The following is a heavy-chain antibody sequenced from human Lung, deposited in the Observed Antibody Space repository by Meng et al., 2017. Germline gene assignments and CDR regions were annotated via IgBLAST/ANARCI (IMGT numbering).Heavy chain of an antibody. CDR1: GGNFRNFW. CDR2: IKSKVDGGTT. CDR3: TTDLPFTEGGVITT. Sequence: VRLAESGGGLVMLGGSLSLAWAASGGNFRNFWMIWVRQAPGKGLEWVGRIKSKVDGGTTDFAAPVKGRFNISRDDAQNTLYLQMDSLKTEDTAVYYCTTDLPFTEGGVITTWGQGTLVTVSS. J-gene: IGHJ5*02. D-gene: IGHD3-16*02. V-gene: IGHV3-15*01.